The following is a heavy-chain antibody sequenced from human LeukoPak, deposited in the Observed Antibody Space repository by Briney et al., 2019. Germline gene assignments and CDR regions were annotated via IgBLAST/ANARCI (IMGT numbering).Heavy chain of an antibody. V-gene: IGHV1-2*02. CDR2: INPNSGGT. D-gene: IGHD5-12*01. CDR3: AREPLGWGGYDYASDAFDI. Sequence: GASVKVSCKASGYTFTGYYMHWVRQAPGQGLEWMGWINPNSGGTNYAQKFQGRVTMTRDTSISTAYMELSRLRSDDTAVYYCAREPLGWGGYDYASDAFDIWGQGTMVTVSS. J-gene: IGHJ3*02. CDR1: GYTFTGYY.